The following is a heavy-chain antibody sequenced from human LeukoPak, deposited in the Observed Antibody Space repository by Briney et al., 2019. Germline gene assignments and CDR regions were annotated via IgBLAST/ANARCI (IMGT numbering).Heavy chain of an antibody. CDR1: GYTFTSYA. Sequence: ASVKVSCKASGYTFTSYAMHWVRQAPGQRLEWMGWINAGNGNTKYSQKFQGRVTITRDTSASTAYMELSSLRSEDTAVYYCARDDGILGIPFDYWGQGTLVTVSS. CDR3: ARDDGILGIPFDY. D-gene: IGHD3-16*01. V-gene: IGHV1-3*01. CDR2: INAGNGNT. J-gene: IGHJ4*02.